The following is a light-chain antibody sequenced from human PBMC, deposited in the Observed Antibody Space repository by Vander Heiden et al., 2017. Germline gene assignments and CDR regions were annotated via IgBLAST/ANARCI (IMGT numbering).Light chain of an antibody. J-gene: IGLJ2*01. CDR2: DDS. CDR1: NIGSKS. Sequence: SYVLTQPPSVSVAPGQTARISCGGNNIGSKSVHWYQQKPGQSPVLLVYDDSDRPSGIPERFSGSNSGNTATMTIIRVEAGDEADYYCQVWDSSSDLVVFGGGTKLTVL. CDR3: QVWDSSSDLVV. V-gene: IGLV3-21*02.